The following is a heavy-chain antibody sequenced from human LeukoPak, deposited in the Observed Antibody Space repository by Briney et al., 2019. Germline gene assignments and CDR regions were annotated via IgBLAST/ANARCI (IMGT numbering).Heavy chain of an antibody. D-gene: IGHD6-13*01. CDR1: GFTVSSNY. V-gene: IGHV3-33*08. J-gene: IGHJ4*02. CDR3: ARDRVRYSSSWSLGY. CDR2: IWYDGSNK. Sequence: GGSLRLSCAASGFTVSSNYMSWVRQAPGKGLEWVAVIWYDGSNKYYADSVKGRFTISRDNYKNTLYLQMNSLRAEDTAVYYCARDRVRYSSSWSLGYWGQGTLVTVSS.